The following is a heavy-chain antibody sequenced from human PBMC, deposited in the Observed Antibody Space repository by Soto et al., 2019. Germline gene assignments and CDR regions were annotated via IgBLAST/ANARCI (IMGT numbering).Heavy chain of an antibody. J-gene: IGHJ6*02. D-gene: IGHD6-13*01. CDR2: IIPIFGTA. CDR3: ARGGGIAAAGTYYYYGMDV. CDR1: GGTFSSYA. V-gene: IGHV1-69*01. Sequence: QVQLVQSGAEVKKPGSSVKVSCKASGGTFSSYAISWVRQAPGQGLEWMGGIIPIFGTANYAQKFQGSVTITADESTSTAYMELSSLRSEDTAVYYCARGGGIAAAGTYYYYGMDVWGQGTTVTVSS.